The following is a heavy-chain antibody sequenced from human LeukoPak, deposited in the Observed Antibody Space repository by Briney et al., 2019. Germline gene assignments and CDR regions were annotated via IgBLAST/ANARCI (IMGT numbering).Heavy chain of an antibody. CDR3: ASRQRWLQWSDAFDI. J-gene: IGHJ3*02. D-gene: IGHD5-24*01. Sequence: PSETLSLTCTVSAGSISSSSYYWGWIRQPPGKGLEWIGSIYYSGSTYYNPSLKSRVTISVDTSKNQFSLKLSSVTAADTAVYYCASRQRWLQWSDAFDIWGQGTMVTVSS. CDR1: AGSISSSSYY. CDR2: IYYSGST. V-gene: IGHV4-39*01.